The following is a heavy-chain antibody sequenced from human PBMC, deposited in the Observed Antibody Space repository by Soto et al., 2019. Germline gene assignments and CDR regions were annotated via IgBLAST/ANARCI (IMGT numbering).Heavy chain of an antibody. CDR1: GFTFSSYA. V-gene: IGHV3-23*01. CDR2: ISGSGGST. Sequence: EVQLLESGGGLIQPGGSLRLSCAASGFTFSSYAMSWVRQAPGKGLEWVSAISGSGGSTYYADSVKGRFTISRDNSKNTLYLQMSSLRAEDTAVYYCAKDHYGSEPWGGFHFDYWGQGTLVTVSS. CDR3: AKDHYGSEPWGGFHFDY. J-gene: IGHJ4*02. D-gene: IGHD3-10*01.